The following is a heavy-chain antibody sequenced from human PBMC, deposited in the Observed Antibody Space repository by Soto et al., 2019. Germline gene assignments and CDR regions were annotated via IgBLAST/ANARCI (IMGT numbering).Heavy chain of an antibody. CDR1: GGSISSSSYY. CDR2: IYYSGST. CDR3: ARSTYYYGSGRHD. Sequence: QLQLQESGPGLVKPSETLSLTCTVSGGSISSSSYYWGWIRQPPGKGLEWIGSIYYSGSTYYNPSLKSRVTISVDTSKNQFSLKLSSVTAADTAVYYCARSTYYYGSGRHDWGQGTLVTVSS. D-gene: IGHD3-10*01. J-gene: IGHJ4*02. V-gene: IGHV4-39*01.